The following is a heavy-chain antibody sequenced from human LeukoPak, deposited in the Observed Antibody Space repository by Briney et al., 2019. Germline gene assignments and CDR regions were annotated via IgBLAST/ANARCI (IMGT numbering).Heavy chain of an antibody. CDR1: GFTFSSYG. Sequence: GRSLRLSCAASGFTFSSYGMHWVRQAPGKGLEWVAVISYDGSNKYYADSVKGRFTISRDNSKNTLYLQMNSLRAEDTAVYYCAKWVGHSRAYNWFDPWGQGTLVTVSS. CDR3: AKWVGHSRAYNWFDP. D-gene: IGHD6-13*01. J-gene: IGHJ5*02. V-gene: IGHV3-30*18. CDR2: ISYDGSNK.